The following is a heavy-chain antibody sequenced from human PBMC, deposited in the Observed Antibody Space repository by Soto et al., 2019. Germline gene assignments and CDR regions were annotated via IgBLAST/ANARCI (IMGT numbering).Heavy chain of an antibody. CDR2: IYWDNDK. CDR1: GFSLSTTGVG. D-gene: IGHD3-10*01. Sequence: QITLKESGPTLVKPTQNLTLTCSFSGFSLSTTGVGVGWIRQSPGKALEWLAIIYWDNDKSYSPSLKSRVTITKDTSKNQVVLTVTNMDHVDTGTYYCARSLWFGELHWGQGALVTVSS. CDR3: ARSLWFGELH. J-gene: IGHJ4*02. V-gene: IGHV2-5*02.